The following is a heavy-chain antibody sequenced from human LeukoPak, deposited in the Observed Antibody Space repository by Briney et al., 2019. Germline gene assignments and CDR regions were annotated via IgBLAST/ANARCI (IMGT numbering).Heavy chain of an antibody. Sequence: SVKVSCKASGGTFSSYAISWVRQAPGQGLEWMGGIIPIFGTANYAQKFQGRVTITADKSTSTAYMELSSLRSEDTAVYYCAGPPLSGNSYYYYGMDVWGQGTTVTVSS. CDR1: GGTFSSYA. V-gene: IGHV1-69*06. D-gene: IGHD4-23*01. CDR3: AGPPLSGNSYYYYGMDV. J-gene: IGHJ6*02. CDR2: IIPIFGTA.